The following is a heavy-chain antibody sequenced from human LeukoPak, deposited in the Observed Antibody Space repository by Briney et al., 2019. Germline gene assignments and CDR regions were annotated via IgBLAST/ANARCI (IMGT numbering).Heavy chain of an antibody. CDR3: AKPINYYGSGSYFFDY. Sequence: PGESLRLSCAASGFTFSSYAMSWVRQAPGKGLEWVSAISGSAGSTYYADSVKGRFTISRDNSRNTLYLQMNSLRAEDTAVYYCAKPINYYGSGSYFFDYWGQGTLVTVSS. J-gene: IGHJ4*02. D-gene: IGHD3-10*01. V-gene: IGHV3-23*01. CDR1: GFTFSSYA. CDR2: ISGSAGST.